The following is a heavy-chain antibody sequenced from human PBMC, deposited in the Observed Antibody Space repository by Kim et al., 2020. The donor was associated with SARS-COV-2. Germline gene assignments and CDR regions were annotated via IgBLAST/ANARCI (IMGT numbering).Heavy chain of an antibody. Sequence: TTYADSVKGPFTISRDNSKNTLFLQMSSLRADDTAIYYCARTSSTFKFPTWGQGTLVTVSS. CDR3: ARTSSTFKFPT. J-gene: IGHJ5*02. CDR2: T. V-gene: IGHV3-53*01. D-gene: IGHD6-6*01.